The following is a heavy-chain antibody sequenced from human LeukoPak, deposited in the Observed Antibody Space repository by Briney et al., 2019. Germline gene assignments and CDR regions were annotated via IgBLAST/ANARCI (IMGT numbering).Heavy chain of an antibody. V-gene: IGHV3-15*01. CDR2: IKNKVDGGTT. Sequence: GGSLRLSCVASRVTFNNAWMSWARQAPGKGLEWVGRIKNKVDGGTTDYAAPVKDRFTISRDDSNNTLYLGMKGLQTEDSAIYYCTTGGNNLNNIAPFDYWGQGTLVTVSS. CDR1: RVTFNNAW. J-gene: IGHJ4*02. D-gene: IGHD1/OR15-1a*01. CDR3: TTGGNNLNNIAPFDY.